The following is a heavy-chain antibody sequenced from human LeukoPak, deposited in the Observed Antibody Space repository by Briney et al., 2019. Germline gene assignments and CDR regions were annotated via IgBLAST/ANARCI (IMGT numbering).Heavy chain of an antibody. D-gene: IGHD1-1*01. V-gene: IGHV3-23*01. CDR2: ISGSGGST. J-gene: IGHJ4*02. Sequence: GGSLRLSCAASGFTFSSYAMSWVRQAPGKGLEWVSAISGSGGSTYYADSVKGRFTISRDNSKNSMYLQMNSLRAEDTAVYYCARDLTPGYRNDGEDYWGQGTPVTVSS. CDR3: ARDLTPGYRNDGEDY. CDR1: GFTFSSYA.